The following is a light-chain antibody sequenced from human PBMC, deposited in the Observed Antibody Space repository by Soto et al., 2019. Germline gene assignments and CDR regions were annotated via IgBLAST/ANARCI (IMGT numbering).Light chain of an antibody. V-gene: IGLV2-14*01. CDR2: DVT. J-gene: IGLJ1*01. Sequence: SVLTQPASVSGSPGQSITISCTGTSSDVGAYNYVSWYQQHPGKAPRLMIYDVTSRPSGVSNRFSGSKSGNTASLTISGLQAEDEAVHYCTSYTSGSTYVFGTGTKVTVL. CDR3: TSYTSGSTYV. CDR1: SSDVGAYNY.